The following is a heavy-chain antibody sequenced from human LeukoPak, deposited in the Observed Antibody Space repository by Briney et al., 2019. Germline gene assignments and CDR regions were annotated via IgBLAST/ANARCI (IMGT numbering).Heavy chain of an antibody. CDR2: IYYSGST. V-gene: IGHV4-39*01. Sequence: PSETLSLTCTVSGGSISSSRYYWGWMRQPPGKGLEWIGNIYYSGSTYYNPSLKSRVTISVDTSKNQFSLNVSSVTAADTAVYYCARWGIAAVTFDYWGQGTLVSVSS. D-gene: IGHD6-13*01. J-gene: IGHJ4*02. CDR1: GGSISSSRYY. CDR3: ARWGIAAVTFDY.